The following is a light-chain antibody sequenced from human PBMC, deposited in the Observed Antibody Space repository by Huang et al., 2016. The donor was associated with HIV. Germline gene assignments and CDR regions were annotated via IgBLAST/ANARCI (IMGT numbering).Light chain of an antibody. J-gene: IGKJ4*01. V-gene: IGKV1-39*01. CDR1: QSSSSY. Sequence: DIQMTQSPSSLSASVGDRVTITCRASQSSSSYLNWYQQKPGKAPKLLIYAASSLQSGVPSRFSGSGSGTDFTLTISSLQPEEFATYYCQQSYSLLTFGGGTKVEIK. CDR3: QQSYSLLT. CDR2: AAS.